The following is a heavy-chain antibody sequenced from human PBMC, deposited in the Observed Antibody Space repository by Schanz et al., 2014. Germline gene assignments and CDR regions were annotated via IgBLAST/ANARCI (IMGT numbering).Heavy chain of an antibody. V-gene: IGHV3-66*02. CDR2: ISDRGDGT. CDR3: VGIHVAVAEAFY. Sequence: EVQLVESGGGLVQPGGSLRLSCAGSGFTFADYYMTWIRQAPGKGLEWVSGISDRGDGTNYGDSVEGRFTISRDNAKNTLYLQMNSLRPEDTALYYCVGIHVAVAEAFYWGQGALVIVS. CDR1: GFTFADYY. J-gene: IGHJ4*02. D-gene: IGHD6-19*01.